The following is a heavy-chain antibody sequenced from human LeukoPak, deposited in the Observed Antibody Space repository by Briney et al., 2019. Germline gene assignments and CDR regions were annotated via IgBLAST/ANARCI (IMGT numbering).Heavy chain of an antibody. Sequence: PSETLSLTCAVYGASFSDSYWSWIRQSPEKGLEWIGEINNSGSTSYSPSLNSRVIMSVDRSKNQFSLRLTSETAADTAVYYCARGRYGPRLGNWGQGTLVTVSS. CDR3: ARGRYGPRLGN. V-gene: IGHV4-34*01. D-gene: IGHD3-16*01. CDR2: INNSGST. J-gene: IGHJ4*02. CDR1: GASFSDSY.